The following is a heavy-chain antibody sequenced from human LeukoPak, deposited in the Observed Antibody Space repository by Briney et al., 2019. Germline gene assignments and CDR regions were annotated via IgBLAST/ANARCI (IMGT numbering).Heavy chain of an antibody. CDR3: AKGSYYDSSGYCHFDY. CDR1: GFTFSSYA. V-gene: IGHV3-23*01. J-gene: IGHJ4*02. Sequence: AGGSLRLSCAASGFTFSSYAMSWVRQAPGKGLEWVSAISGSGGSTYYADSVKGRFTISRDNSKNTLYLQTNSLRAEGTAVYYCAKGSYYDSSGYCHFDYWGQGTLVTVSS. CDR2: ISGSGGST. D-gene: IGHD3-22*01.